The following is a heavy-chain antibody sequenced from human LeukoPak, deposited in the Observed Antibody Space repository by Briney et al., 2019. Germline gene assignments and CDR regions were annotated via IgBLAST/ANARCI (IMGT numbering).Heavy chain of an antibody. V-gene: IGHV2-5*01. CDR1: GFSLSTSGVG. Sequence: SGPTLVKPTQTLTLTCTFSGFSLSTSGVGVGWIRQPPGKALEWLALIYWNDDKRYSPSLKSRLTITKDTSKNQVVLTMTNMDPVDTATYYCARLYYYGSGSYYNPTSYYYYYMDVWGKGTTVTVSS. CDR2: IYWNDDK. J-gene: IGHJ6*03. CDR3: ARLYYYGSGSYYNPTSYYYYYMDV. D-gene: IGHD3-10*01.